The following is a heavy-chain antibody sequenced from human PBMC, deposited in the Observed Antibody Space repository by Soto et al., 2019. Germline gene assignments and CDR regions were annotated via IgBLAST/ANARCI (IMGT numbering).Heavy chain of an antibody. Sequence: GGSLRLSCAASGFTFSSYGMHWVRQAPGKGLEWVAVISYDGSNKYYADSVKGRFTISRDNSKNTLYLQMNSLRAEDTAVYYCATRHLRFLEWLPSPLDYCGQGTLVTVSS. V-gene: IGHV3-30*03. J-gene: IGHJ4*02. CDR3: ATRHLRFLEWLPSPLDY. D-gene: IGHD3-3*01. CDR2: ISYDGSNK. CDR1: GFTFSSYG.